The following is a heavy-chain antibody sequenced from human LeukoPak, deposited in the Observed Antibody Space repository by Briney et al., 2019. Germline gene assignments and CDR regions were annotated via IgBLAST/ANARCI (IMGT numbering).Heavy chain of an antibody. CDR1: GGSVSSSSYY. Sequence: SETLSLTCTVSGGSVSSSSYYWGWIRQPPWKGLEWIGSIYYSGSTYYNPSLKSRVTISVDTSKNQFSLKLSSVTAADTAVYYCARVLRYFDWLQSPFDYWGQGTLVTVFS. D-gene: IGHD3-9*01. V-gene: IGHV4-39*01. J-gene: IGHJ4*02. CDR2: IYYSGST. CDR3: ARVLRYFDWLQSPFDY.